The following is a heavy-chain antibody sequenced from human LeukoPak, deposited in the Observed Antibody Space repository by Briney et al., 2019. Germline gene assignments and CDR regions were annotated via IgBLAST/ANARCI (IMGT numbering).Heavy chain of an antibody. CDR3: ARGKYTVLTANDAFDI. J-gene: IGHJ3*02. Sequence: GGSLRLSCAASEFTVSSNYMSWVRQAPGEGLEWVSIIYSTGGKYYADSVKGRFTISRDNAKNSLHLQMNSLRTEDTALYYCARGKYTVLTANDAFDIWGQGTMVTVSS. D-gene: IGHD4-11*01. CDR2: IYSTGGK. V-gene: IGHV3-66*01. CDR1: EFTVSSNY.